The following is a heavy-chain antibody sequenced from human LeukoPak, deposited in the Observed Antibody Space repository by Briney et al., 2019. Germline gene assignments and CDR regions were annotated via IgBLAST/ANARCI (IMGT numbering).Heavy chain of an antibody. Sequence: SVKVSCKASGDTFIKYGISWVRQAPGQGLEWMGRIIPILGIANYAQKFQGRVTITADKSTSTAYMELSSLRSEDTAVYYCARLGGATASYWGQGTLVTVSS. D-gene: IGHD1-26*01. CDR3: ARLGGATASY. CDR2: IIPILGIA. CDR1: GDTFIKYG. V-gene: IGHV1-69*04. J-gene: IGHJ4*02.